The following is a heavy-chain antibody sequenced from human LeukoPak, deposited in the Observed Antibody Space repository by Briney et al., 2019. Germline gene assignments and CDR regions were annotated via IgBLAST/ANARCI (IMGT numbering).Heavy chain of an antibody. CDR1: GFTFSSYA. CDR2: LSYDGSNK. CDR3: ARGPSSGWYRVFDY. Sequence: PGGSLRLSCAASGFTFSSYAMHWVRQAPGKGLEWVAVLSYDGSNKYYADSVKGRFTISRDNSKNTLYLQMNSLRAEDTAVYYCARGPSSGWYRVFDYWGQGTLVTVSS. V-gene: IGHV3-30*04. J-gene: IGHJ4*02. D-gene: IGHD6-19*01.